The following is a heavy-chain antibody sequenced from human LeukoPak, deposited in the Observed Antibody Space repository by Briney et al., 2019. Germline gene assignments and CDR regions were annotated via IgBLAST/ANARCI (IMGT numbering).Heavy chain of an antibody. CDR3: ARHTGEGSHFQH. D-gene: IGHD3-16*01. J-gene: IGHJ1*01. V-gene: IGHV5-51*01. Sequence: ASVNVSCKASGYRFTNYWIGWVRQMPGKGLEWMGIIYPGDSDTRYSPSFRGQVIISADKSIRTAYLQWTSLKASDTAMYYCARHTGEGSHFQHWGQGSLVTVSS. CDR2: IYPGDSDT. CDR1: GYRFTNYW.